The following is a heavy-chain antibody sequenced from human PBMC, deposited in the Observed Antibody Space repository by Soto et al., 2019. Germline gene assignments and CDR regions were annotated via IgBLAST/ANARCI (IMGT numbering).Heavy chain of an antibody. CDR3: ARALVADFWSGYYFDY. CDR1: GGTFSSYT. D-gene: IGHD3-3*01. Sequence: GASVKVSCKASGGTFSSYTISWVRQAPGQGLEWKGRIIPILGIANYAQKFQGRVTITADKSTSTAYMELSSLRSEDTAVYYCARALVADFWSGYYFDYWGQGTLVTVSS. V-gene: IGHV1-69*02. J-gene: IGHJ4*02. CDR2: IIPILGIA.